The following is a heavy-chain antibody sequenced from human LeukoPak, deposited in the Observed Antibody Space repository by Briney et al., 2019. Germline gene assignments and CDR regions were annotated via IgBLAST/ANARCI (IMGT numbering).Heavy chain of an antibody. CDR1: GGSISGYY. J-gene: IGHJ4*02. D-gene: IGHD5-12*01. V-gene: IGHV4-59*08. Sequence: SETLSLTCTVSGGSISGYYWTWIRQPPGKGLEWIGYISYSGSTSSHPSLKSRVTISLDMSKSQFSLKLTSVTAADTAVYYCVRGYSGSPYYLDYWGQGTLVTVSS. CDR3: VRGYSGSPYYLDY. CDR2: ISYSGST.